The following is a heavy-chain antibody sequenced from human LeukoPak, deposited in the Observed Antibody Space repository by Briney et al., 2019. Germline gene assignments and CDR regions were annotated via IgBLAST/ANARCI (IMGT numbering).Heavy chain of an antibody. D-gene: IGHD2-2*01. CDR3: AKGPVVPAATYCFDY. CDR1: GFTFSNYA. V-gene: IGHV3-23*01. J-gene: IGHJ4*02. Sequence: GGSLRLPCAASGFTFSNYAMTWVRQAPGKGLEWVSAISGSGGSTFYADSVKGRFTISRDNSKNTLYLQMNSLRAEDTAVYYCAKGPVVPAATYCFDYWGQGTLVTVSS. CDR2: ISGSGGST.